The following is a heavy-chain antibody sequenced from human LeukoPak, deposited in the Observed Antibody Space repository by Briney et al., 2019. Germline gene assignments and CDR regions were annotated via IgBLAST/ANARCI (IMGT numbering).Heavy chain of an antibody. D-gene: IGHD3-22*01. J-gene: IGHJ4*02. V-gene: IGHV4-34*01. CDR1: GGSFSGYY. Sequence: KASETLSLTCAVYGGSFSGYYWSWIRQPPGKGLEWIGEINHSGSTNYNASLKSRVTISVDTSKNQFSLKFTSVTAADTAVYYCARGYDSSGYYGPFDYWGQGTLVTVSS. CDR2: INHSGST. CDR3: ARGYDSSGYYGPFDY.